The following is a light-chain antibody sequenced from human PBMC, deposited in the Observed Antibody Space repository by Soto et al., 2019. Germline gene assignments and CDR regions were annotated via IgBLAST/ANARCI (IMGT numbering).Light chain of an antibody. V-gene: IGKV1-39*01. CDR3: QQSYNTPRT. J-gene: IGKJ1*01. CDR1: QPISDY. Sequence: DIQMTQSPSSLSASVGDRVTITCRTSQPISDYLNWYQQKPGKAPSLLIYTASNLQTGVPSRFSGSGSGTHFTLTISSLQPEDFVTYYCQQSYNTPRTFGQGTKVEIK. CDR2: TAS.